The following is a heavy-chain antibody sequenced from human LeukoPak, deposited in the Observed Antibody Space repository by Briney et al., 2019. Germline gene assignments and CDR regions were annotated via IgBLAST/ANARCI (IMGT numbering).Heavy chain of an antibody. J-gene: IGHJ4*02. CDR1: GFTVSSNY. CDR2: IYSGGST. CDR3: ARYPGTRYFDY. Sequence: GGSLRISCAASGFTVSSNYMSWVRQAPGKGLEWVSVIYSGGSTYYADSVKGRFTISRDNSKNTLYLQMNSLRAEDTAVYYCARYPGTRYFDYWGQGTLVTVSS. D-gene: IGHD1-7*01. V-gene: IGHV3-66*01.